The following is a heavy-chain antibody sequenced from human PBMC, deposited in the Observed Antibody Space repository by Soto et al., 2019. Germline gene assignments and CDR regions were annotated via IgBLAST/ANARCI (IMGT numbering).Heavy chain of an antibody. V-gene: IGHV2-5*01. CDR2: IYWNDDK. CDR3: AHRYVDTAMVTGWFDP. Sequence: EWLALIYWNDDKRYSPSLKSRLTITKDTSKNQVVLTMTNMDPVDTATYYCAHRYVDTAMVTGWFDPWGQGTLVTVSS. D-gene: IGHD5-18*01. J-gene: IGHJ5*02.